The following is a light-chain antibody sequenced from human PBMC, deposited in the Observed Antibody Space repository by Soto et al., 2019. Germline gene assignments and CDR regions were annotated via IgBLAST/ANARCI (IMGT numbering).Light chain of an antibody. CDR2: DVS. CDR1: SSDVGGYNY. V-gene: IGLV2-14*01. J-gene: IGLJ1*01. Sequence: QSALTQPASVSGSPGQSITISCTGTSSDVGGYNYVSWYQQHPGKAPKLMIYDVSNRPSGVSNRFSGSKSGNTASLTISGLQAEDEADYYCSSYTSSSTLGMGFGTGTKSPS. CDR3: SSYTSSSTLGMG.